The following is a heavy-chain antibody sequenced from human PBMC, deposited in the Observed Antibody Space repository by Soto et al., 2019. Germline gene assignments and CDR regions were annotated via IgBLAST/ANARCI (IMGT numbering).Heavy chain of an antibody. Sequence: QVQLVQSGAEVKRPGASVKVSCKASGYTFTGYAFSWVRQAPGQGLEWMGWISAYSGHTVYSQKFQDRVTMTTDPSTTTTYLEVRSLGSDDTAVYYCARCSSDYSDDGLSLKYWGPGPLVTVS. J-gene: IGHJ1*01. D-gene: IGHD4-17*01. CDR1: GYTFTGYA. V-gene: IGHV1-18*01. CDR2: ISAYSGHT. CDR3: ARCSSDYSDDGLSLKY.